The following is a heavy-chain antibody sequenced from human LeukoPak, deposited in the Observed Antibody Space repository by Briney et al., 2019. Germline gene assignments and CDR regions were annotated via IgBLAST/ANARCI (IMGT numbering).Heavy chain of an antibody. J-gene: IGHJ4*02. D-gene: IGHD3-22*01. CDR3: ARAGYDSSGYYSY. Sequence: ASVKVSCKVSGYTLTELSMHWVRQAPGKGLEWMGIINPSGGSTTYTQKFQGRVTMTRDASTTTVYMEVSSLRSEDTAVYYCARAGYDSSGYYSYWGQGTLVTVSS. V-gene: IGHV1-46*01. CDR2: INPSGGST. CDR1: GYTLTELS.